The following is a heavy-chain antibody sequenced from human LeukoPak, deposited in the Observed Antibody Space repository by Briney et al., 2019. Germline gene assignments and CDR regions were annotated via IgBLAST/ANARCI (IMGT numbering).Heavy chain of an antibody. CDR1: GVSIRSYY. Sequence: SSETLSLTCTVSGVSIRSYYWSWIRQPPGKGLEWVGYIFYSGTTDSNPSLKSRVTISVDTSKNQFSLKLSSVTAADTAVYYCARTYCSGGSCHFDYWGQGTLVTVSS. CDR2: IFYSGTT. V-gene: IGHV4-59*08. CDR3: ARTYCSGGSCHFDY. D-gene: IGHD2-15*01. J-gene: IGHJ4*02.